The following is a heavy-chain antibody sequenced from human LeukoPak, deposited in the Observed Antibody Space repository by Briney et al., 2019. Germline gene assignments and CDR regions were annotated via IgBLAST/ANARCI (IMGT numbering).Heavy chain of an antibody. Sequence: ASVKVSCKASGGTFSSYAISWVRQATGQGLEWMGWMNPNSGNTGYAQKFQGRVTMTRNTSISTAYMVLSSLRSEDTAVYYCARGRRGFSAYDSDYWGQGTLVTVSS. D-gene: IGHD5-12*01. CDR3: ARGRRGFSAYDSDY. CDR1: GGTFSSYA. V-gene: IGHV1-8*02. CDR2: MNPNSGNT. J-gene: IGHJ4*02.